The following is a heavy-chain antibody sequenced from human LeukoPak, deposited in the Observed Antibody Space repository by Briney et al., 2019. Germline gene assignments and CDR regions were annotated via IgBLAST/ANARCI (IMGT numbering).Heavy chain of an antibody. CDR3: ARVARNYYGSGSDTFDY. CDR1: GGSISSGGYY. V-gene: IGHV4-31*03. Sequence: SETLSLTCTVSGGSISSGGYYWRWIRQHPWKGLEWIEYIYYSGSTYYNPSLKSRVTISVDTSKNQFSLKLSSVTAADTAVYHCARVARNYYGSGSDTFDYWGQGTLVTVSS. CDR2: IYYSGST. J-gene: IGHJ4*02. D-gene: IGHD3-10*01.